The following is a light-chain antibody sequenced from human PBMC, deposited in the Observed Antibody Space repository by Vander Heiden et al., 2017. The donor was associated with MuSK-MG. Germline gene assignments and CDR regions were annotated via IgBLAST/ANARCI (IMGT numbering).Light chain of an antibody. CDR3: CSYGNTVTFVV. CDR2: QVT. CDR1: SSNVGSYDL. V-gene: IGLV2-23*02. Sequence: QSALTQPASVSGSLGQSITISCTGTSSNVGSYDLVSWYQQHPGKAHQLILYQVTKRPSSVSNRFSGSKSGNTASLTISGLQAEDEADYYCCSYGNTVTFVVFGGGTKLTVL. J-gene: IGLJ2*01.